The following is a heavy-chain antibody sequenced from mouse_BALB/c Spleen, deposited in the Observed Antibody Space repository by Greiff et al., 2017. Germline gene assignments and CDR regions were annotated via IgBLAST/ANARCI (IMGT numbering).Heavy chain of an antibody. V-gene: IGHV1-82*01. CDR2: IYPGDGDT. Sequence: QVQLQQSGPELVKPGASVKISCKATGYAFSSSWMNWVKQRPGQGLEWIGRIYPGDGDTNYNGKFKGKATLTADKSSSTAYMQLSSLTSVDSAVYYCASEGSWFAYWGQGTLVTVSA. CDR3: ASEGSWFAY. CDR1: GYAFSSSW. J-gene: IGHJ3*01.